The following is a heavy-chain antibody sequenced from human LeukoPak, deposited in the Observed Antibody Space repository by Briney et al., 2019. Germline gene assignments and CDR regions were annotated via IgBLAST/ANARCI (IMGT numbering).Heavy chain of an antibody. J-gene: IGHJ5*02. Sequence: SETLSLTCAVYGGSFSGYYWSWIRQPPGKGLEWIGEINHSGSTNYNPSLKSRVTISVDTSKNQFSLKLSSVTAADTAVYYCARAGSSSSLGWFDPWGQGTLVTVSS. D-gene: IGHD6-6*01. CDR2: INHSGST. CDR1: GGSFSGYY. V-gene: IGHV4-34*01. CDR3: ARAGSSSSLGWFDP.